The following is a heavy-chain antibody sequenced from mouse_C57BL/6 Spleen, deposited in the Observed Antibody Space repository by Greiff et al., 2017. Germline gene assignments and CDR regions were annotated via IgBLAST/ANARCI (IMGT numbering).Heavy chain of an antibody. CDR2: ISYDGSN. CDR3: ARWGDYDAYAMDY. Sequence: EVQLQESGPGLVKPSQSLSLTCSVTGYSITSGYYWNWIRQFPGNKLEWMGYISYDGSNNYNPSLKNRISITRDTSKNQFFLKLNSVTTEDTATYYCARWGDYDAYAMDYWGQGTSVTVSS. CDR1: GYSITSGYY. J-gene: IGHJ4*01. D-gene: IGHD2-4*01. V-gene: IGHV3-6*01.